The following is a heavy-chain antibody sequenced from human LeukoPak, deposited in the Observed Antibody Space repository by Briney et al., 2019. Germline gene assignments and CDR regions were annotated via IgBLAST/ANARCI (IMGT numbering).Heavy chain of an antibody. Sequence: HPGGSLRLSCAASGFTFSSYAMSWVRQAPGKGLEWVSAISGSGGSTYYADSVKGRFTISRDNYKNTLYLQMNSLRAEDTAVYYCAKVMTRTMVRGVPPSDYWGQGTLVTVSS. D-gene: IGHD3-10*01. CDR3: AKVMTRTMVRGVPPSDY. V-gene: IGHV3-23*01. CDR2: ISGSGGST. J-gene: IGHJ4*02. CDR1: GFTFSSYA.